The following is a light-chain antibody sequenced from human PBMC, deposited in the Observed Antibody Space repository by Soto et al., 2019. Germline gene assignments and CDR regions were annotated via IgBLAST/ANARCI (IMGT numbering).Light chain of an antibody. J-gene: IGLJ1*01. CDR1: SSNFGGYSY. V-gene: IGLV2-14*01. CDR2: DVS. Sequence: QSVLTQPASVSGSPGQSITISRTGTSSNFGGYSYVSWYQQHPGKAPKLMIYDVSNRPSGVSNRFSGSKSGNTASLTISGLQAEDEADYYCSSYTSSSTLYVFGTGTKVTVL. CDR3: SSYTSSSTLYV.